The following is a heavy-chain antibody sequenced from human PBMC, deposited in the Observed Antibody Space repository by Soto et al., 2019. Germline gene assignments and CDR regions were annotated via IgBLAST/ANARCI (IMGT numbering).Heavy chain of an antibody. V-gene: IGHV3-66*04. J-gene: IGHJ1*01. CDR1: GFTVSSNY. D-gene: IGHD1-1*01. Sequence: PGGSLRLSCAASGFTVSSNYMSWVRQAPGKGLEWVSVIYSGGSTYYADSVKGRFTISRDNSKNTLYLQMNSLRAEDTAVYYCARLLTTDYFQHWGQGTLVTVSS. CDR3: ARLLTTDYFQH. CDR2: IYSGGST.